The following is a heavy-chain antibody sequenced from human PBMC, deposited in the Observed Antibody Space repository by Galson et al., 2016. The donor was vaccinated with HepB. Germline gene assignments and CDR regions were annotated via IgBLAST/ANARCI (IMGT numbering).Heavy chain of an antibody. D-gene: IGHD4-17*01. V-gene: IGHV3-11*01. CDR1: GFTFSDYH. CDR3: TRDLPADSVEYVDVFGL. J-gene: IGHJ3*01. Sequence: SLRLSCAASGFTFSDYHMNWIRQGPGKGLEWIAYISSSGDYKLYAASVSGRFSTSRGNAKKSLYLQMTNLRAEDTAVYYCTRDLPADSVEYVDVFGLWGQGRMVTGS. CDR2: ISSSGDYK.